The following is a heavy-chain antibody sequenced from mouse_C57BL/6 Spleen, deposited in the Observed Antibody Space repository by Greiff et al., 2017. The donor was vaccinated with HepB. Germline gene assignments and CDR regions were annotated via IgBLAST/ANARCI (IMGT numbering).Heavy chain of an antibody. CDR1: GYAFSSYW. J-gene: IGHJ4*01. CDR3: GRTGYNGSSGGAMED. V-gene: IGHV1-80*01. D-gene: IGHD1-1*01. CDR2: IYPGDGDT. Sequence: QVQLKQSGAELVKPGASVKISCKASGYAFSSYWMNWVKQRPGKGLEWIGQIYPGDGDTNYNGKFKGKATLTADKSSSTDYMQISSLTSEDSAVYYGGRTGYNGSSGGAMEDWGKGTSVTVSS.